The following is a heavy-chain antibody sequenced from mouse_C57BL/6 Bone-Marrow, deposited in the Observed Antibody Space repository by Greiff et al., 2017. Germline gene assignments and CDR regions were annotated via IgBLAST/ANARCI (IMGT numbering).Heavy chain of an antibody. D-gene: IGHD1-3*01. CDR3: ARNKCAWFAY. Sequence: VKLVESGAELARPGASVKLSCKASGYTFTSYGISWVKQRTGQGLEWIGEIYPRSGNTYYNEKFKGKATLTADKSSSTAYMELRSLTSEDSAVYFCARNKCAWFAYWGQGTLVTVSA. CDR1: GYTFTSYG. J-gene: IGHJ3*01. V-gene: IGHV1-81*01. CDR2: IYPRSGNT.